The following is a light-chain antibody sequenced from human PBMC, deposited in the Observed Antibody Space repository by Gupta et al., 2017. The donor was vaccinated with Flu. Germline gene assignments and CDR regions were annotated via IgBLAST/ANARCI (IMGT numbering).Light chain of an antibody. J-gene: IGKJ1*01. Sequence: IVMTQSPLSLPVTPGEPASISCRSSQNLLHSNGYHSLNWYLQKPRQSPQLLIYLGSNRASGVSDRFSGSGSGTDFTLKISRVEADDVGVYYCMQTLQTPWTFGQGTKAEIK. CDR3: MQTLQTPWT. CDR2: LGS. V-gene: IGKV2-28*01. CDR1: QNLLHSNGYHS.